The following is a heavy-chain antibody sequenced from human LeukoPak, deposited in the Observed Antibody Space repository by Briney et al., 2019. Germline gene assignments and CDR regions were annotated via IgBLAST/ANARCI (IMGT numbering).Heavy chain of an antibody. J-gene: IGHJ4*02. CDR2: IYYSGST. V-gene: IGHV4-39*01. Sequence: SETLSLTCTVSGGSISSSSYYWGWIRQPPGKGLEWIGSIYYSGSTYYHPSLKSRLTISVDTSKNPFSLKLSSVTAADTAVYCCARGNYDYGWGGIDYWGQGTLVTVSS. CDR3: ARGNYDYGWGGIDY. D-gene: IGHD3-16*01. CDR1: GGSISSSSYY.